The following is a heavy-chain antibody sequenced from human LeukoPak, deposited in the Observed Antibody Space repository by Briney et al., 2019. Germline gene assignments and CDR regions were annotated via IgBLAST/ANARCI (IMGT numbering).Heavy chain of an antibody. Sequence: ASVKVSCKASGYTFTSYGISWVRQAPGQGLEWMGWISAYNGSTNYAQKLQGRVTMTTDTSTSTAYMELRSLRSDDTAVYYCARVYNLGYYFDYWGQGTLVTVSS. J-gene: IGHJ4*02. CDR2: ISAYNGST. V-gene: IGHV1-18*01. CDR3: ARVYNLGYYFDY. D-gene: IGHD1-14*01. CDR1: GYTFTSYG.